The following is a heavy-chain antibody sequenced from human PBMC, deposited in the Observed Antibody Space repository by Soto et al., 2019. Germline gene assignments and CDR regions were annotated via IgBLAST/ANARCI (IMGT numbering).Heavy chain of an antibody. D-gene: IGHD1-1*01. V-gene: IGHV1-69*06. CDR2: IIPIFGTA. Sequence: QVQLVQSGAEVKKPGSSVKVSCKASGGTFSSYAISWVRQAPGQGLEWMGGIIPIFGTANYAKKFQGRVTITPAKSTSTAYMVLSSLRSEDTAVYYCASLRNLGDYYYYGMDVWGQGTTVTVSS. J-gene: IGHJ6*02. CDR1: GGTFSSYA. CDR3: ASLRNLGDYYYYGMDV.